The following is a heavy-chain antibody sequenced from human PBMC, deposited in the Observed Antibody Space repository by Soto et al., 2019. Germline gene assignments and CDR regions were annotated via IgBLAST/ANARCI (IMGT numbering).Heavy chain of an antibody. V-gene: IGHV4-39*02. J-gene: IGHJ4*02. CDR3: ARDRYGGFDY. Sequence: LSLTCSVSGGSINSKSYFWGWIRQTPGKGLEWIASINYVGKTYYSPSLKSRLAISVDTSKNQFSLRLSSVTAADTAVYYCARDRYGGFDYWGLGTLVTVSS. CDR2: INYVGKT. CDR1: GGSINSKSYF. D-gene: IGHD3-9*01.